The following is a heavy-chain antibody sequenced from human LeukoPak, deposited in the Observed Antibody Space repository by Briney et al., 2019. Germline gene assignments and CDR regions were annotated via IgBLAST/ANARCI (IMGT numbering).Heavy chain of an antibody. CDR2: IIPIFGTA. CDR1: GGTFSSYA. CDR3: ARDLDTAMVSGWFDP. D-gene: IGHD5-18*01. J-gene: IGHJ5*02. V-gene: IGHV1-69*05. Sequence: ASVKVSCKASGGTFSSYAISWVRQAPGQGLEWMGGIIPIFGTANYAQKFQGRVTMTRDMSTSTVYMELSSLRSEDTAVYYCARDLDTAMVSGWFDPWGQGTLVTVSS.